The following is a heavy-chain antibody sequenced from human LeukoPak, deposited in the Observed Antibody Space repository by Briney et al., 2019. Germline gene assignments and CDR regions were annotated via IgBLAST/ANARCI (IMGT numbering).Heavy chain of an antibody. CDR1: GGSISSYY. CDR3: ASWPNCSGGSCYYYYGMDV. J-gene: IGHJ6*04. Sequence: SETLSLTCTVSGGSISSYYWSWIRQPPGKGLEWIGYIYYSGSTNHNPSLKSRVTISVDTSKNQFSLKLSSVTAADTAVYYCASWPNCSGGSCYYYYGMDVWGKGTTVTVSS. D-gene: IGHD2-15*01. CDR2: IYYSGST. V-gene: IGHV4-59*01.